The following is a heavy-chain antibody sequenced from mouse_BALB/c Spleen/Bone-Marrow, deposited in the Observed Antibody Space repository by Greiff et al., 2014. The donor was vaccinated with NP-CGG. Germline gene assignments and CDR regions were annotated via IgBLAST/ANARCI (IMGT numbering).Heavy chain of an antibody. Sequence: QVHVKQSGAELVKPGASLKLSCKASGYTFTNYWIHWVKQRPGQGLEWIGEINPSNGRTNYNEKFKTKATLTVDKSSSTAYMQLSSLTSEDSAVNYCAARLSHLAMDYWGQGTSVTVPS. V-gene: IGHV1S81*02. CDR2: INPSNGRT. CDR3: AARLSHLAMDY. J-gene: IGHJ4*01. CDR1: GYTFTNYW. D-gene: IGHD2-2*01.